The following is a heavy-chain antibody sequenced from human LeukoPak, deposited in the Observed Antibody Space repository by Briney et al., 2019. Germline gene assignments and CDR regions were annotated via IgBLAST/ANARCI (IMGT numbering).Heavy chain of an antibody. V-gene: IGHV3-72*01. Sequence: GGSLRLSCAASGFTFSGHYMDWVRQAPGKGLEWVGRTRNKANSYTTEYAASVKGRFTISRDDSKNSLYLQMNSLKTEDTAVYYCARDGVSGAFDIWGQGTMVTVSS. CDR1: GFTFSGHY. CDR3: ARDGVSGAFDI. D-gene: IGHD3-10*01. CDR2: TRNKANSYTT. J-gene: IGHJ3*02.